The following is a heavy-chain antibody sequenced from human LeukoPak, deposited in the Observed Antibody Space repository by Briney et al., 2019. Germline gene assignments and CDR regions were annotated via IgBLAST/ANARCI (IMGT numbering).Heavy chain of an antibody. J-gene: IGHJ4*02. CDR1: GYTFTSCA. CDR3: ARDSRLRYFDWSTEYYFDY. Sequence: ASVKVSCKASGYTFTSCAMHWVRQAPGQRLEWMGWINAGNGNTKYSQKFQGRVTITRDTSASTAYMELSSLRSEDTAVYYCARDSRLRYFDWSTEYYFDYWGQGTLVTVSS. V-gene: IGHV1-3*01. D-gene: IGHD3-9*01. CDR2: INAGNGNT.